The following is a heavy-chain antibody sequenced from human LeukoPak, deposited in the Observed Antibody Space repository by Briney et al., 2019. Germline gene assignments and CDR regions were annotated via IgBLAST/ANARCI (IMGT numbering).Heavy chain of an antibody. D-gene: IGHD2-2*01. CDR2: IIPIFGTA. CDR1: GGTFSSYA. CDR3: ARAQSGSQLLLDY. J-gene: IGHJ4*02. V-gene: IGHV1-69*06. Sequence: SVKVSCKAPGGTFSSYAISWVRQAPGQGLEWMGGIIPIFGTANYAQKFQGRVTITADKSTSTAYMELSSLRSEDTAVYYCARAQSGSQLLLDYWGQGTLVTVSS.